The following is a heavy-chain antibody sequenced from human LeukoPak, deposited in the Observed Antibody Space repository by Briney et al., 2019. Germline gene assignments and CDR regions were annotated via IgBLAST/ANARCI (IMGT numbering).Heavy chain of an antibody. Sequence: PGGSLRLSCAASGFTFSSYSMNWVRQAPGKGLEWVSYISSSSSTIYYADSVKGRFTISRDNAKHSLYLQMNSLRDEDTAVYYCARVWDYDILTGYRGSFDYWGQGTLVTVSS. CDR1: GFTFSSYS. CDR2: ISSSSSTI. V-gene: IGHV3-48*02. D-gene: IGHD3-9*01. J-gene: IGHJ4*02. CDR3: ARVWDYDILTGYRGSFDY.